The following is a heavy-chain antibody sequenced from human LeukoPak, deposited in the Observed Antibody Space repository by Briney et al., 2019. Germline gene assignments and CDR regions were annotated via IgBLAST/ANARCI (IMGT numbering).Heavy chain of an antibody. V-gene: IGHV1-18*01. J-gene: IGHJ4*02. CDR2: VSAYRDNT. CDR1: GYNFDTNH. CDR3: ARDASGLDS. Sequence: ASVKVSCKTSGYNFDTNHITWVRQAPGQGLEWMGSVSAYRDNTDYAQKFRGRVTMGTDTSTSTAYMELRSLRSDDTAVYYCARDASGLDSWGQGTLVTVSS. D-gene: IGHD3-10*01.